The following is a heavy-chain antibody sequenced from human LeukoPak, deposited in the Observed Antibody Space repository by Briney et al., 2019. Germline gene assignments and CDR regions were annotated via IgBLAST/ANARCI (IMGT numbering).Heavy chain of an antibody. CDR3: ASVPVDTAMEMMI. V-gene: IGHV1-69*02. D-gene: IGHD5-18*01. J-gene: IGHJ4*02. Sequence: SVKVSCKASGYTFTGYYMHWVRQAPGQGLEWMGRIIPILGIANYAQKFQGRVTITADKSTSTAYMELSSLRSEDTAVYYCASVPVDTAMEMMIWGQGTLVTVSS. CDR1: GYTFTGYY. CDR2: IIPILGIA.